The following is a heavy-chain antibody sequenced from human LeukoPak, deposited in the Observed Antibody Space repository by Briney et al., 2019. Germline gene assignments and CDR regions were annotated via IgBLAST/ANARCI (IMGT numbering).Heavy chain of an antibody. CDR2: ISNDATNK. Sequence: GGSLRLSCEGFGFTFSSYGMHWVRQAPGKGLEWVAVISNDATNKYYADSVKGRFTISRDNSKNTLYLQMNSLRAEDTAVYYCAKDLHLWFGELSDWGQGTLVTVSS. CDR1: GFTFSSYG. D-gene: IGHD3-10*01. CDR3: AKDLHLWFGELSD. J-gene: IGHJ4*02. V-gene: IGHV3-30*18.